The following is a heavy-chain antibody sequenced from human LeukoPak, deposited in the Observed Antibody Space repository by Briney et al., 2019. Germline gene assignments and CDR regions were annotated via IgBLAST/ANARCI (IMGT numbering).Heavy chain of an antibody. CDR2: ISHSGST. CDR3: ARSGSTSLPASPPVLRYFDWFSHYYYMDV. D-gene: IGHD3-9*01. Sequence: MPSGTLSLTCAVSGDSISSNNYWSWVRQPPGKGLEWIGEISHSGSTNYNPSLKSRVTISVDKPNNQFSLNLTSVTAADTAVYYCARSGSTSLPASPPVLRYFDWFSHYYYMDVWGKGTTVTVSS. J-gene: IGHJ6*03. CDR1: GDSISSNNY. V-gene: IGHV4-4*02.